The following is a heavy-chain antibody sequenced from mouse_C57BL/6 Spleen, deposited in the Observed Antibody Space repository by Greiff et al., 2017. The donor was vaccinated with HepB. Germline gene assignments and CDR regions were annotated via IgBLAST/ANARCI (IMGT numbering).Heavy chain of an antibody. D-gene: IGHD3-2*02. CDR1: GYTFTDYN. Sequence: EVQLQQSGPELVKPGASVKMSCKASGYTFTDYNMHWVKQSHGKSLEWIGYINPNNGGTSYNQKFKGKATLTVNKSSSTAYMELRSLTSEDSAVYYCAKRGDSSGPSFAYWGQGTLVTVSA. CDR3: AKRGDSSGPSFAY. V-gene: IGHV1-22*01. CDR2: INPNNGGT. J-gene: IGHJ3*01.